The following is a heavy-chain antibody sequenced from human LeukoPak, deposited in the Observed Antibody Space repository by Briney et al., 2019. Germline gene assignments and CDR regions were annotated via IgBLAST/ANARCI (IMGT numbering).Heavy chain of an antibody. CDR3: VRDENYGIYINFDF. Sequence: ASVKVSCKASGYSFILHGISWVRQAPGEGLEWMGWISPYNGDTNYAQKFQGRLTLTTDTSTSTASMELSSLTSDDTAVYYCVRDENYGIYINFDFWGQGTVVTVSS. CDR2: ISPYNGDT. J-gene: IGHJ4*02. D-gene: IGHD4-17*01. V-gene: IGHV1-18*01. CDR1: GYSFILHG.